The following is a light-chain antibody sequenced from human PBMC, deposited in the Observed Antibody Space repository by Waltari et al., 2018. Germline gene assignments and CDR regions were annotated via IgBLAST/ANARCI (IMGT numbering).Light chain of an antibody. J-gene: IGLJ1*01. Sequence: QSALTQPASVSGSPGQSITISCTGTSSDVGSFNLVSWYQQHPGKAPKLMIYDVSNRPSGVSNRFSGSKSGNTASLTISGLQAEDEAEYYCSSYRNNNTPFVFGTGTKVTVL. V-gene: IGLV2-14*02. CDR1: SSDVGSFNL. CDR2: DVS. CDR3: SSYRNNNTPFV.